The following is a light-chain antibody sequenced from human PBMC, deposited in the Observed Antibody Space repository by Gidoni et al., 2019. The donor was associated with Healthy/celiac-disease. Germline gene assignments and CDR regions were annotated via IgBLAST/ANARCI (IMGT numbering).Light chain of an antibody. V-gene: IGLV2-11*01. CDR3: CSYAGSYTLV. Sequence: QSALTQPRSVSGSPGQSATISCTGTSSDVGDYNYVSWYQQHPGKAPKLMIYDVSKQPSGVPDRFSGAKSGNTASLTISGLQAEDEADYYCCSYAGSYTLVFGGGTKLTVL. CDR2: DVS. J-gene: IGLJ2*01. CDR1: SSDVGDYNY.